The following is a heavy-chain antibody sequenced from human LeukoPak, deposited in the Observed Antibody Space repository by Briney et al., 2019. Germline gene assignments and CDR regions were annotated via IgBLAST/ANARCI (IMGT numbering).Heavy chain of an antibody. CDR2: IYPGDSDT. CDR3: ARGPYGSGSYY. V-gene: IGHV5-51*06. D-gene: IGHD3-10*01. Sequence: GESLKISCKGSGYSFTSYWIGWVRQMPGKGLEWMGIIYPGDSDTRYSPSLKSRVTISVDTSKNQFSLKLTSVTAADTAVYFCARGPYGSGSYYWGQGTLVTVSS. J-gene: IGHJ4*02. CDR1: GYSFTSYW.